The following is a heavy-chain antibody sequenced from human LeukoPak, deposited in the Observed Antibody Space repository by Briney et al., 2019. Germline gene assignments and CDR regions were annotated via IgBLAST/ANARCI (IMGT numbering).Heavy chain of an antibody. CDR1: GYSFTSYW. V-gene: IGHV5-51*01. CDR2: IYPGDSDT. D-gene: IGHD3-22*01. CDR3: ASVYYYDSSGYPYYFDY. J-gene: IGHJ4*02. Sequence: GESLKISCKGSGYSFTSYWIGWVRQMPGKGLEWMGIIYPGDSDTRYSPSFQGQVTISADKSISTAYLQWSSLKASDTAMYYCASVYYYDSSGYPYYFDYWGQGTLVAVSS.